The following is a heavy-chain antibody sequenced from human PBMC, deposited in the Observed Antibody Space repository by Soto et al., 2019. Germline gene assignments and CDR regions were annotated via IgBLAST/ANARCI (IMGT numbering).Heavy chain of an antibody. J-gene: IGHJ4*02. CDR1: GFTFSSYA. CDR2: ISYDGSNK. V-gene: IGHV3-30-3*01. D-gene: IGHD2-15*01. CDR3: ARMEYGGKGDIDY. Sequence: QVPLVESGGGVVQPGRSLRLSCAASGFTFSSYAMHWVRQAPGKGLEWVAVISYDGSNKYYADSVKGRFTISRDNSKNTLYLQMNSLRAEDTAVYYCARMEYGGKGDIDYWGQGTLVTVSS.